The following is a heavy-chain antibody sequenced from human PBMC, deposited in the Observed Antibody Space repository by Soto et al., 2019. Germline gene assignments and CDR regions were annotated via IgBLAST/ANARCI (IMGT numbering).Heavy chain of an antibody. V-gene: IGHV1-3*01. CDR1: GYTFTSYG. CDR2: IYAVNATT. J-gene: IGHJ3*02. D-gene: IGHD2-8*01. CDR3: ATAPSLFCTYGVCYTRPKRDAFDI. Sequence: AAVKVACKASGYTFTSYGMHWVRQAPGQRIERMGWIYAVNATTHYSQQFQGRVTITRDTPASTAYMELSSLRSEDTAVYYCATAPSLFCTYGVCYTRPKRDAFDIWGQGTMVTVPS.